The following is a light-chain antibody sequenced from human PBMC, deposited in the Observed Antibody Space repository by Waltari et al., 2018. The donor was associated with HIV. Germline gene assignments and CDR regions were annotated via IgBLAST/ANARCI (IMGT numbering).Light chain of an antibody. Sequence: QSALIQPPSVAGSLGRSVTISCTGTSRDIGTYNHVSWYQQPPGTAPRLMMYEVNNRPSGVPARFSGSKSGSTASLTISGLQAEDEAAYYCSLYTNSDTLFGGGTKLTVL. CDR1: SRDIGTYNH. CDR2: EVN. CDR3: SLYTNSDTL. V-gene: IGLV2-18*01. J-gene: IGLJ2*01.